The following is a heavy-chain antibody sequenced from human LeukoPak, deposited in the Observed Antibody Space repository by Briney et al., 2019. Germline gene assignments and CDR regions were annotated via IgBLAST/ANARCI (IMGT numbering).Heavy chain of an antibody. Sequence: SETLSLTCTVSGASISSSYWSWVRQPPGKGLEWIGFVYYTGGTNYNPSLRSRVTISLGTSRNQLSLELMSVNAADTAVYYCARARRAYTGYLSHYYYHMDVWGKGTTVTVSS. CDR1: GASISSSY. D-gene: IGHD5-12*01. CDR3: ARARRAYTGYLSHYYYHMDV. V-gene: IGHV4-59*01. J-gene: IGHJ6*03. CDR2: VYYTGGT.